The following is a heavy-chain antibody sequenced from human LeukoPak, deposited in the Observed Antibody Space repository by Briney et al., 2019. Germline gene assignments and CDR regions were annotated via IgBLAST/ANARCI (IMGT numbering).Heavy chain of an antibody. CDR3: ARDIGSGTTGTTGVLVN. V-gene: IGHV3-66*01. Sequence: GGSLRLSCAASGFTVSSNYMGWVRQAPGKGLEWVSVIYSGGSTYYADSVKGRFTISRDNSKNTLYLQMNSLRAEDTAVYYCARDIGSGTTGTTGVLVNWGQGTLVTVSS. D-gene: IGHD1-1*01. CDR1: GFTVSSNY. J-gene: IGHJ4*02. CDR2: IYSGGST.